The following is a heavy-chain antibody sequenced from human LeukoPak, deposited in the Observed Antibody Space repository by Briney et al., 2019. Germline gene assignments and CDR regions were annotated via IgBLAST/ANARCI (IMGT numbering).Heavy chain of an antibody. J-gene: IGHJ6*02. V-gene: IGHV1-46*01. CDR2: INPSGGST. D-gene: IGHD6-13*01. Sequence: ASVKVSCRASGYTFINYFMHWVRQAPGQGLEWMGIINPSGGSTSYAQKFQGRVTMTRDTSTTTVYMELSSLRSEDTAVYYCARDRSSWYFPYYYGMDVWGQGTTVTVSS. CDR3: ARDRSSWYFPYYYGMDV. CDR1: GYTFINYF.